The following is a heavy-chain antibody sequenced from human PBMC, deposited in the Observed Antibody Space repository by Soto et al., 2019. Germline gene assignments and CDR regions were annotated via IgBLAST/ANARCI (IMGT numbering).Heavy chain of an antibody. J-gene: IGHJ5*01. V-gene: IGHV4-31*03. CDR3: ARGLYEPNWFDS. CDR2: LSHTGNT. CDR1: GGSINSGGSF. D-gene: IGHD3-22*01. Sequence: QVQLQESGPGLVKPSQTLSLICTVSGGSINSGGSFWTWIRQHPGRAPEWIGYLSHTGNTYYNPSLKSRVLMPVDRSKNLLSLRLSSVTAADTAVYYCARGLYEPNWFDSWGQGTLVTVSS.